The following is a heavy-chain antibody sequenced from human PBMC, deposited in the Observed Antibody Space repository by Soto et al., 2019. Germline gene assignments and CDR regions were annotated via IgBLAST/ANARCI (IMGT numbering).Heavy chain of an antibody. V-gene: IGHV1-69*13. CDR2: ITPIFGTA. CDR1: GGTFSSYA. D-gene: IGHD3-3*01. CDR3: ARFGVVHSILGFDI. J-gene: IGHJ3*02. Sequence: GASVKVSCKASGGTFSSYAISWVRQAPGQGLEWMGGITPIFGTANYAQKFQGRVTITADESTSTAYMELSSLRSEDTAVYYCARFGVVHSILGFDIWGQGTMVTVSS.